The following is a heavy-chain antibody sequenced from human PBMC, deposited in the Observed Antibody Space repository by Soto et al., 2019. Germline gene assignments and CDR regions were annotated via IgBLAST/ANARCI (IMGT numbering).Heavy chain of an antibody. D-gene: IGHD3-3*01. CDR1: GFTSSSYA. V-gene: IGHV3-23*01. Sequence: GGSLRLSCAASGFTSSSYAMSWVRQAPGKGLEWVSAISGSGGSTYYADSVKGRFTISRDNSKNTLYLQMNSLRAEDTAVYYCAKGYDFWYWFDPWGQGTLVTVSS. CDR2: ISGSGGST. CDR3: AKGYDFWYWFDP. J-gene: IGHJ5*02.